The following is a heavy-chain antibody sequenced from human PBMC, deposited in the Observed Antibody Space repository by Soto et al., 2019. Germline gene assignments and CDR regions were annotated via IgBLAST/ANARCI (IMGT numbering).Heavy chain of an antibody. V-gene: IGHV4-39*02. J-gene: IGHJ3*02. CDR1: GGSISSSSYY. CDR2: IYYSGST. CDR3: ARPLNYYDRTFDI. Sequence: QLQLQESGPGLVKPSETLSLTCTVSGGSISSSSYYWGWIRQPPGKGLEWIGSIYYSGSTYYNPSLKSRVTISVDTSKNHFSLKLSSVTAADTAVYYCARPLNYYDRTFDIWGQGTMVTVSS. D-gene: IGHD3-22*01.